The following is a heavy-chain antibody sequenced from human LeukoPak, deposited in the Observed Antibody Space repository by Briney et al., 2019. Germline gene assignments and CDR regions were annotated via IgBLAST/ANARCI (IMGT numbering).Heavy chain of an antibody. Sequence: ASVTVSCKASGYTFTGYYMHWVRQAPGQGLEWMGWINPNSGGTNYAQKFQGRVTMTRDTSISTAYMELSRLRSDDTAVYYCARFDDYGDYSRAFDIWGQGTMVTVSS. CDR2: INPNSGGT. J-gene: IGHJ3*02. V-gene: IGHV1-2*02. CDR1: GYTFTGYY. D-gene: IGHD4-17*01. CDR3: ARFDDYGDYSRAFDI.